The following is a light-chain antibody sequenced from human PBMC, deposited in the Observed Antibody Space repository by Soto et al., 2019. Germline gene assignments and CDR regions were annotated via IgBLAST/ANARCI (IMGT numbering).Light chain of an antibody. J-gene: IGLJ1*01. CDR3: GSYTSTDTPFV. CDR1: STDVGGYNY. V-gene: IGLV2-14*01. CDR2: EVN. Sequence: QSALAQPSSVSGSPGQSITISCTGTSTDVGGYNYVSWYQHHPGKGPKLIIYEVNNRPSGVSDRFSDSKSGNKASLTISNLEAEDESDYCCGSYTSTDTPFVFGTGTKVTV.